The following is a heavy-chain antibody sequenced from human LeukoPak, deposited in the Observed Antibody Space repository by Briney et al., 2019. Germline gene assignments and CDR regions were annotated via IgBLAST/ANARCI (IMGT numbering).Heavy chain of an antibody. V-gene: IGHV3-30*02. CDR2: IQFDGINK. J-gene: IGHJ4*02. CDR3: ANLGPPGRDHYLES. D-gene: IGHD5-24*01. CDR1: GFIFSRYG. Sequence: PGGSLRLSCAASGFIFSRYGMHWVRQAPGKGLEWVAFIQFDGINKYYADSVKGRFIISRDNAKNSLYLQMNSLRDEDTAVYYCANLGPPGRDHYLESWGQGTLVTVSS.